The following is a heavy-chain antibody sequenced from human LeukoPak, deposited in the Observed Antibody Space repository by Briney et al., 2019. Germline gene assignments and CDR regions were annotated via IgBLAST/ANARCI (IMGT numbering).Heavy chain of an antibody. Sequence: ASVKVSCKASGGTFSSYAISWVRQAPGQGLEWMGWISAYNGNTNYAQKLQGRVTMTTDTSTSTAYMELRSLGSDDTAVYYCARDKVSSSLGFDYWGQGTLVTVSS. CDR3: ARDKVSSSLGFDY. J-gene: IGHJ4*02. CDR1: GGTFSSYA. V-gene: IGHV1-18*01. D-gene: IGHD6-13*01. CDR2: ISAYNGNT.